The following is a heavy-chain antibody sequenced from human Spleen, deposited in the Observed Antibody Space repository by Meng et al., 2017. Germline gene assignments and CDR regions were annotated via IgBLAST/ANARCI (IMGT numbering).Heavy chain of an antibody. Sequence: QLQLQESGPGLVKPSETLSLTCTVSGGSISSSTYYWGWIRQPPGKGLEWIGSIYYSGSTYYNPSLKSRPTISVDTSKSQFSLKLRSVTAADTAVYYCATDKGYFDYWGQGTLVTVSS. J-gene: IGHJ4*02. CDR1: GGSISSSTYY. CDR2: IYYSGST. CDR3: ATDKGYFDY. V-gene: IGHV4-39*01.